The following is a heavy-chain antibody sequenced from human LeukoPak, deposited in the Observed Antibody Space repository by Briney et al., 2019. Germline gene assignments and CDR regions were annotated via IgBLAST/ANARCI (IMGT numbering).Heavy chain of an antibody. CDR2: IYYSGST. CDR1: GGSISSYY. Sequence: SETLSLTCTVSGGSISSYYWSWIRQPPGKGLEWIGYIYYSGSTNYNPSLKSRVTISVDTSKNQFSLKLSSVTAADTAVYYCARHEGAVMGNYYYGMDVWGQGATVTVSS. CDR3: ARHEGAVMGNYYYGMDV. V-gene: IGHV4-59*08. J-gene: IGHJ6*02. D-gene: IGHD2-21*01.